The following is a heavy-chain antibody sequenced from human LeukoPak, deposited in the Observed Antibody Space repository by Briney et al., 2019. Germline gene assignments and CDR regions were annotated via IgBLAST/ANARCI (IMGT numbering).Heavy chain of an antibody. Sequence: ASVKVSCKASGYTFTSYDINWVRQATGQGLEWMGWMNPNSGNTGYAQKFQGRVTMTRNTSISTAYMELSSLRSEDTAVYYCARVGEYCSGGSCYSTWFDPWGQGTLVTVSS. CDR1: GYTFTSYD. CDR2: MNPNSGNT. V-gene: IGHV1-8*01. J-gene: IGHJ5*02. CDR3: ARVGEYCSGGSCYSTWFDP. D-gene: IGHD2-15*01.